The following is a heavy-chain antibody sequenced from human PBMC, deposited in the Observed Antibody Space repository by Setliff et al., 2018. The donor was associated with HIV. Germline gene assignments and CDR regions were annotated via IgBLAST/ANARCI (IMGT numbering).Heavy chain of an antibody. V-gene: IGHV4-39*01. D-gene: IGHD6-13*01. CDR2: IFYSGST. CDR3: ATYSSSWPDY. J-gene: IGHJ4*02. Sequence: KASETLSLTCTVSGGSISSRAYYWGWIRQPPGKGLEWIGSIFYSGSTYYNPSLKSRVTISVDTSKNQFSLKLSSVTAADTAVYYCATYSSSWPDYWGQGTQVTVSS. CDR1: GGSISSRAYY.